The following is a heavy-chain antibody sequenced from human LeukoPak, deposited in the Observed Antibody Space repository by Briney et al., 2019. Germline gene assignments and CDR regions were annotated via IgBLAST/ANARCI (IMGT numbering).Heavy chain of an antibody. D-gene: IGHD2-21*02. V-gene: IGHV3-23*01. CDR2: ISGSGRTT. CDR1: GFTFNTYA. J-gene: IGHJ5*02. Sequence: GGSLRLSCAASGFTFNTYAMSWVRQAPGKGLEWVSGISGSGRTTYYADSVKGRFTISRDNAKNSLYLQMNSLRAEDTAVYYCAAHCGGDCYENWFDPWGQGTLVTVSS. CDR3: AAHCGGDCYENWFDP.